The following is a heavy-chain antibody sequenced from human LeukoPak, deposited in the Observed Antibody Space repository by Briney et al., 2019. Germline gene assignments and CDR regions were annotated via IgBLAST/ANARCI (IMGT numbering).Heavy chain of an antibody. V-gene: IGHV3-48*04. D-gene: IGHD6-13*01. CDR2: ISSSSSTI. J-gene: IGHJ5*02. CDR3: ARESAEYSSSWYPNWFDP. CDR1: GFTFSSYS. Sequence: GGSLRLSCAASGFTFSSYSMNWVRQAPGKGLEWVSYISSSSSTIYYADSVKGRFTISRDNAKNSLYLQMNSLRAEDTAVYYCARESAEYSSSWYPNWFDPWGQGTLVTVSS.